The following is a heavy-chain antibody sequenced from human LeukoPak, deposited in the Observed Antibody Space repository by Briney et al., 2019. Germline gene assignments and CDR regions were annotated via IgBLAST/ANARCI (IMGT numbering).Heavy chain of an antibody. D-gene: IGHD3-16*01. CDR2: IYSDGST. CDR3: SRARGGDGLPFDY. Sequence: GGSLRLSCAASGFTVSNNSMSWVRQAPGTGLEWVSLIYSDGSTSYADSVRGRFTISRDNSKNTLYLHMNSLRAEDTAVYYCSRARGGDGLPFDYWGLGTLVTVSS. CDR1: GFTVSNNS. V-gene: IGHV3-53*01. J-gene: IGHJ4*02.